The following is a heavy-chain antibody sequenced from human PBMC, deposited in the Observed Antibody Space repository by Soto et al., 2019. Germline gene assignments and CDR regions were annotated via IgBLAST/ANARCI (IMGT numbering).Heavy chain of an antibody. V-gene: IGHV3-74*01. Sequence: EVQLVQSGGGLVQPGGSLRLSCSASGFTFSNYWMHWVRQGPGKGLVWVARLNIDGSTRNYADSVKGRFTISRDNAQNTLLLQMNSLSAEDTAVYYCARGGHYDGVSFLPGGFDYWGQGTQVAVSS. CDR2: LNIDGSTR. CDR1: GFTFSNYW. J-gene: IGHJ4*02. D-gene: IGHD3-16*01. CDR3: ARGGHYDGVSFLPGGFDY.